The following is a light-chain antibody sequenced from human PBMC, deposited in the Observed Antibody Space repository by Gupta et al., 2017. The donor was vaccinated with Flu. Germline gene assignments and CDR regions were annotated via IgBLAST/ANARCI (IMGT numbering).Light chain of an antibody. V-gene: IGLV8-61*01. CDR3: VLYMGSASQV. CDR2: NTN. CDR1: AGSGSSGYY. Sequence: QTVVTQGPSFSVSPGATVRLTCGVSAGSGSSGYYPSWYQQTQGQAPLMFIDNTNTRSSGVPDRVSGSVLGNKAAITITGAQADDESYYDCVLYMGSASQVFGGGTKLTVL. J-gene: IGLJ2*01.